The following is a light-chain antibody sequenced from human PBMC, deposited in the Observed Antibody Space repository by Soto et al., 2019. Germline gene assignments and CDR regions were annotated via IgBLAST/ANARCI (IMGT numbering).Light chain of an antibody. J-gene: IGKJ4*01. Sequence: EIVLTQSPGTLSLSPGERATLSCRASQSVSNNYLAWYQQKPGQAPRLLIYGASSRATGIPDRFSGSGSGTDFTLTISRLKPEDFAVYYCQQSGSSPLTFGGGTKVEIK. CDR2: GAS. CDR3: QQSGSSPLT. V-gene: IGKV3-20*01. CDR1: QSVSNNY.